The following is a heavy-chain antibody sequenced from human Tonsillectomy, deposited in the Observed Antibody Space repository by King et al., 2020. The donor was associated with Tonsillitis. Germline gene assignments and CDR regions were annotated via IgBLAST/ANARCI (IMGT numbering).Heavy chain of an antibody. CDR2: SYYTGNT. CDR1: GGSISSSY. J-gene: IGHJ4*02. V-gene: IGHV4-59*08. D-gene: IGHD1-1*01. CDR3: AIHVLTTGSKDYFDY. Sequence: VQLQESGPGLVKPSETLSLTCTVSGGSISSSYWSWIRQPPGKGLEWIGYSYYTGNTNYNPSLKSRVTVSVDTSRNQFSLKLSSVTAADTAVYYCAIHVLTTGSKDYFDYWGQGTLVTVPS.